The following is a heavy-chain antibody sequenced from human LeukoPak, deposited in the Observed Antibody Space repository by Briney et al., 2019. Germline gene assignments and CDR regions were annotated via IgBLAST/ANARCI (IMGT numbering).Heavy chain of an antibody. CDR2: ISGSGGST. V-gene: IGHV3-23*01. CDR1: GFTFSSYA. J-gene: IGHJ4*02. D-gene: IGHD5-18*01. CDR3: AKGGYSYGYPFDY. Sequence: PGGPLRLSCAASGFTFSSYAMSWVRQAPGKGLEWVSAISGSGGSTYYADSVKGRFTISRDNSKNTLYLQMNSLRAEDTAVYYCAKGGYSYGYPFDYWGQGTLVTVSS.